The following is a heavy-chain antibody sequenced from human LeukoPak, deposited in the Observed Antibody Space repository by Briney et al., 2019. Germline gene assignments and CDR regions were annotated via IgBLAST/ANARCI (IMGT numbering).Heavy chain of an antibody. CDR2: LSGSGGST. D-gene: IGHD3-10*01. Sequence: GGSLRLSCAASGFTFSSYAMSWVRQAPGKGLEWVSALSGSGGSTYYADSVKGRFTISRANSKNTLYLQMNSLRAEDTAVYYCAKHPRITMVRGVIFPDYWGQGTLVTVSS. CDR3: AKHPRITMVRGVIFPDY. V-gene: IGHV3-23*01. J-gene: IGHJ4*02. CDR1: GFTFSSYA.